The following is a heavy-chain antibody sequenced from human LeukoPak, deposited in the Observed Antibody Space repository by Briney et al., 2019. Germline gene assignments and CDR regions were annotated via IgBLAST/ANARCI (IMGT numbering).Heavy chain of an antibody. CDR2: IYYSGST. CDR3: ARAPSHYRGGWYDPPHYFDY. D-gene: IGHD6-19*01. Sequence: SETLSLTCTVSGGSISSSSYYWGWIRQPPGKGLEWIGSIYYSGSTYYNPSLKSRVTISVDTSKNQFSLKLSSVTAADTAFYYCARAPSHYRGGWYDPPHYFDYWGQGTLVTVSS. CDR1: GGSISSSSYY. V-gene: IGHV4-39*07. J-gene: IGHJ4*02.